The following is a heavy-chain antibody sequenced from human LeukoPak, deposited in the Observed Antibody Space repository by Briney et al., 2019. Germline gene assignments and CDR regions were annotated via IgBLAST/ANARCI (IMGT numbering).Heavy chain of an antibody. J-gene: IGHJ4*02. Sequence: ASVKVSCKASGYTFTSYYMHWVRQAPGQGLEWMGIINPSGGSTSYAQKFQGRVTMTRDMSTSTVYMELSSLRSEDTAVYYCARARASGDFDYWGQGTLVTVSS. CDR1: GYTFTSYY. CDR3: ARARASGDFDY. V-gene: IGHV1-46*01. CDR2: INPSGGST.